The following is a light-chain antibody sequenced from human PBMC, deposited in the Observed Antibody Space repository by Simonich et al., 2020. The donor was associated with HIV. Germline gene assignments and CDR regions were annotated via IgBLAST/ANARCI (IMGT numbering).Light chain of an antibody. CDR1: SSNIGSNT. CDR3: SSYTSSSTLV. J-gene: IGLJ3*02. Sequence: QSVLTQPPSASGTPGQRVTISCSGSSSNIGSNTVNWYQHLPGTAPKPLIYRNKQRPSGVPKRFSGSKSGNTASLTITGLQAEDEADYYCSSYTSSSTLVFGGGTKLTVL. V-gene: IGLV1-44*01. CDR2: RNK.